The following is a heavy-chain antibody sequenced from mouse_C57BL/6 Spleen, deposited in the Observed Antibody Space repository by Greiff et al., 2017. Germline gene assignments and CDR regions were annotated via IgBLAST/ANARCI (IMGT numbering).Heavy chain of an antibody. CDR2: IYPGSGST. CDR1: GYTFTSYW. CDR3: AREYYYGSSQAWFAY. D-gene: IGHD1-1*01. V-gene: IGHV1-55*01. J-gene: IGHJ3*01. Sequence: QVQLQQPGAELVKPGASVKMSCKASGYTFTSYWITWVKQRPGQGLEWIGDIYPGSGSTNYNEKFKSKATLTVDTSSSTAYMQLSSLTSEDSAVYYCAREYYYGSSQAWFAYWGQGTLVTVSA.